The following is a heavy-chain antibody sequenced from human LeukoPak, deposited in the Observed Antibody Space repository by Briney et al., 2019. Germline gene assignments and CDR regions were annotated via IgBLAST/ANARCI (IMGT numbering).Heavy chain of an antibody. CDR3: TGGGFTFGGVIVRALAY. D-gene: IGHD3-16*02. CDR1: GFTFGDYA. Sequence: GGSLRLSCTASGFTFGDYAMSWFRQAPGKGLEWVGFIRSKAYGGTTEYAASVKGRFTISRDDSKSIAYLQMNSLKTEDTAVYYCTGGGFTFGGVIVRALAYWGQGTLVTVSS. V-gene: IGHV3-49*03. J-gene: IGHJ4*02. CDR2: IRSKAYGGTT.